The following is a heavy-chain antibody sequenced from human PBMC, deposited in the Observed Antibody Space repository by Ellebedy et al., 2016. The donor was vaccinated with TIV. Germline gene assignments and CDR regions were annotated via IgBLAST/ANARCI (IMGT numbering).Heavy chain of an antibody. D-gene: IGHD1-1*01. V-gene: IGHV1-18*01. Sequence: ASVKVSCXASGYTFTSYGISWVRQAPGQGLEWMGWISAYNGNTNYAQKLQGRVTITTDTSTSTAYMELRSLRSDDTAVYYCARDIAHGLDDYWGQGTLVTVSS. CDR3: ARDIAHGLDDY. CDR2: ISAYNGNT. CDR1: GYTFTSYG. J-gene: IGHJ4*02.